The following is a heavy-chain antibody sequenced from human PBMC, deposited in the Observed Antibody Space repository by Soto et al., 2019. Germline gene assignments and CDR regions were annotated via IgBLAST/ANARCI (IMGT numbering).Heavy chain of an antibody. CDR2: ISYDGSSK. D-gene: IGHD2-15*01. V-gene: IGHV3-30-3*01. Sequence: GGSLRLSCAASGFTFSSYAMHWVRQAPGKGLEWVAVISYDGSSKYYADSVKGRFTISRDNSKNTLYLQMNSLRAEDTAVYYCARDGPGGLGYCSGGSCYALDYWGQGTLVTVSS. J-gene: IGHJ4*02. CDR1: GFTFSSYA. CDR3: ARDGPGGLGYCSGGSCYALDY.